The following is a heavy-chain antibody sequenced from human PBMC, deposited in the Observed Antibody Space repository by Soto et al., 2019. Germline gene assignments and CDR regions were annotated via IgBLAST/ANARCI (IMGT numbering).Heavy chain of an antibody. CDR2: ISGSGDSA. V-gene: IGHV3-23*01. CDR1: GFPFSHYA. Sequence: PGGSLRLSCTASGFPFSHYAMNWVRQGPGTRLEWVADISGSGDSARYADSVRGRFTISRDNSRDTLYLQMNSLRVDDTAVYYCAKAREVTLVRVPSSYWGQGTLVTVSS. J-gene: IGHJ4*02. CDR3: AKAREVTLVRVPSSY. D-gene: IGHD3-10*01.